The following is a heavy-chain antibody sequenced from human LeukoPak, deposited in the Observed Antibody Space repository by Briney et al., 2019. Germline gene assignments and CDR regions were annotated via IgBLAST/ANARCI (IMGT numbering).Heavy chain of an antibody. V-gene: IGHV3-48*01. CDR3: ARVDCSSTSCYTGDYYYYYYMDV. D-gene: IGHD2-2*02. Sequence: GGSLRLSCAASGFTFSSYSMNWVRQAPGKGLEWVSYISSSSSTIYYADSVKGRFTISRDNAKNSLYLQMNSLRAEDTAVYYYARVDCSSTSCYTGDYYYYYYMDVWGKGTTVTVSS. CDR2: ISSSSSTI. J-gene: IGHJ6*03. CDR1: GFTFSSYS.